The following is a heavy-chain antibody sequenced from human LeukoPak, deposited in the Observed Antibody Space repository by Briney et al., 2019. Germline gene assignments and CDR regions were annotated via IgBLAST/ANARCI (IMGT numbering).Heavy chain of an antibody. CDR2: IKSKTDGGTT. D-gene: IGHD2-8*01. CDR1: GFTFSNAW. J-gene: IGHJ4*02. V-gene: IGHV3-15*01. Sequence: GGSLRLSCAASGFTFSNAWMSWVRQAPGKGREWVGRIKSKTDGGTTDYAAPVKGRFTISRNDSKNTLYLQMNSLKTEDTAVYYCTTAGVRNRVDYWGQGTLVTVSS. CDR3: TTAGVRNRVDY.